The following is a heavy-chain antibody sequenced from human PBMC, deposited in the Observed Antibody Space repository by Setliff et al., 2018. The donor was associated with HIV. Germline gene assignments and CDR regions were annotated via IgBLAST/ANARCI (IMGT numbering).Heavy chain of an antibody. D-gene: IGHD1-26*01. J-gene: IGHJ5*02. V-gene: IGHV1-2*02. CDR1: GYSFSAYY. Sequence: VASVKVSCKASGYSFSAYYMHWVRLAPGQGLEWMGWINPHSGDTNYGQRFRGRVTMTRDTSSNTAHIDLTRLTSDDTAVYYCARGGALSGFFFPNWLDTWGQGTLVTVPS. CDR3: ARGGALSGFFFPNWLDT. CDR2: INPHSGDT.